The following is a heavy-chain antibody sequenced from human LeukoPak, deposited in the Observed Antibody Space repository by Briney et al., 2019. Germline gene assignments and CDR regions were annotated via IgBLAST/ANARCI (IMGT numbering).Heavy chain of an antibody. D-gene: IGHD3-22*01. CDR3: ARLQRITMNAFDI. Sequence: SETLSLTCTVSGGSVSSGSYYWSWIRQPPGKGLEWIGEIYQSGSTNYNPSLKSRVTISVDKSKNQFSLKLSSVTAADTAVYYCARLQRITMNAFDIWGQGTMVTVSS. CDR1: GGSVSSGSYY. CDR2: IYQSGST. V-gene: IGHV4-61*01. J-gene: IGHJ3*02.